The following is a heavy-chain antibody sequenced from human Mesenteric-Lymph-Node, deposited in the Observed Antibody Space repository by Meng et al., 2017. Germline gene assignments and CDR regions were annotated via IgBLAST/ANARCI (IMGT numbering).Heavy chain of an antibody. Sequence: ASVKVSCKASGYTFTSYYMHWVRQAPGQGLEWMGIINPSGGSTSYAQKFQGRVTITADESTSTAYMELSSLRSEDTAVYYCASLTGTTGYYYYGMDVWGQGTTVTVSS. J-gene: IGHJ6*02. CDR2: INPSGGST. D-gene: IGHD1-7*01. V-gene: IGHV1-46*01. CDR3: ASLTGTTGYYYYGMDV. CDR1: GYTFTSYY.